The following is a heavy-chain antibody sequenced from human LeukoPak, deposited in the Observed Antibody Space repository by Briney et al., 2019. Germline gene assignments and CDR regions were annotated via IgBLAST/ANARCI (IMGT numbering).Heavy chain of an antibody. J-gene: IGHJ4*02. V-gene: IGHV1-2*02. Sequence: ASVEVSCKASGYTFTGYYMHWVRQAPGQGLEWMGWINPNSGGTNYAQKFQGRVTMTRDTSISTAYMELSRLRSDDTAVYYCARDCNSSSGPDYWGQGTLVTVSS. CDR3: ARDCNSSSGPDY. CDR2: INPNSGGT. CDR1: GYTFTGYY. D-gene: IGHD6-6*01.